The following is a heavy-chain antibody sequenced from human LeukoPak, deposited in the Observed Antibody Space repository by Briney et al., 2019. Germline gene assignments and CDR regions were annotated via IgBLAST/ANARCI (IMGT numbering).Heavy chain of an antibody. J-gene: IGHJ4*02. Sequence: ASVKVSCKASGGTFSSYAISWVRQAPGKGLEWMGGFDPEDGETIYAQKFQGRVTMTEDTSTDTAYMELSSLRSEDTAVYYCATTTMVRGVIEGYFDYWGQGTLVTVSS. V-gene: IGHV1-24*01. D-gene: IGHD3-10*01. CDR3: ATTTMVRGVIEGYFDY. CDR1: GGTFSSYA. CDR2: FDPEDGET.